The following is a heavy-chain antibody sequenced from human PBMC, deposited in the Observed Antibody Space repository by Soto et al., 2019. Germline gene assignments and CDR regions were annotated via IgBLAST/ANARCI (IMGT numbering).Heavy chain of an antibody. D-gene: IGHD4-17*01. J-gene: IGHJ6*02. V-gene: IGHV4-30-4*01. CDR2: IYYSGST. CDR1: GGSISSGGYY. CDR3: VRDGAGGDYVDYYYGMDV. Sequence: SETLSLTCTVSGGSISSGGYYWSWIRQPPGKGLEWIGYIYYSGSTYYNPSLKRRGTISIATSKNQISLKLSSVTAADTAVYYCVRDGAGGDYVDYYYGMDVWGQGTTVTVSS.